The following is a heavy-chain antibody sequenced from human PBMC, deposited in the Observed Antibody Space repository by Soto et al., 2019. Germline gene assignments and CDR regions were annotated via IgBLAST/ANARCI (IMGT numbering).Heavy chain of an antibody. CDR3: ARGVGSGSYYNQYNWFDP. D-gene: IGHD3-10*01. CDR2: INPNDGAT. V-gene: IGHV1-46*01. J-gene: IGHJ5*02. CDR1: GYTFTSYF. Sequence: GASVKVSCKASGYTFTSYFMSWVRQAPGQGLERMGIINPNDGATNYAQKVQGRVTMTTDTSTSTAYMELRSLRSDDTAVYYCARGVGSGSYYNQYNWFDPWGQGTLVTVSS.